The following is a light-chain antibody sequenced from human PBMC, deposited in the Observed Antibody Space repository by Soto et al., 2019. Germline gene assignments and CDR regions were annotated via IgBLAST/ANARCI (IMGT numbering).Light chain of an antibody. Sequence: DIQMTQSPSSLSASIGDRVTITCRASQSMSNHLNWYQQKPGTTPQLVIYAASTLQGGVPSRFSGSGSGTDFTLTINSLQPEDFATYYCQHAYSIPRTFGQGTNVEVK. V-gene: IGKV1-39*01. J-gene: IGKJ1*01. CDR1: QSMSNH. CDR2: AAS. CDR3: QHAYSIPRT.